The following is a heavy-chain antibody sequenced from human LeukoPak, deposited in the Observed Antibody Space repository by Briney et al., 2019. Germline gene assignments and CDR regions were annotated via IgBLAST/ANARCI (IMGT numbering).Heavy chain of an antibody. Sequence: SETLSLTCTVSGGSISSYYWSWIRQPPGKGLEWIGYIYYSGSTNYNPSLKSRVTMSVDTSKNQFSLKLSSVTAADTAVYYCATGSWHDAFDIWGQGTMVTVSS. J-gene: IGHJ3*02. V-gene: IGHV4-59*01. D-gene: IGHD6-13*01. CDR1: GGSISSYY. CDR2: IYYSGST. CDR3: ATGSWHDAFDI.